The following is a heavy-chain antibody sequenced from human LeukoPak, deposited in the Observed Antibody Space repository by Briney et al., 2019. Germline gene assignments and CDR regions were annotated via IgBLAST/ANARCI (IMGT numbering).Heavy chain of an antibody. Sequence: GGSLRLSCAASGFTFSSYAMSWVRQAPGKGLEWVSAISGSGGSTYYADSVKGRFTISRDNAKNSMYLQMNSLRAEDTAVYYCTRDPGRCTSTSCYPDYWGQGTLVTVSS. CDR2: ISGSGGST. D-gene: IGHD2-2*01. CDR1: GFTFSSYA. CDR3: TRDPGRCTSTSCYPDY. V-gene: IGHV3-23*01. J-gene: IGHJ4*02.